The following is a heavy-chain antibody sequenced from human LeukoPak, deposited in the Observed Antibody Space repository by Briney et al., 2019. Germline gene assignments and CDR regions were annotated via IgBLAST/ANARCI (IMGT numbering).Heavy chain of an antibody. CDR3: ARVFSSAYDTSFDY. D-gene: IGHD5-12*01. CDR2: TYYRSKWYN. V-gene: IGHV6-1*01. Sequence: SQTLSLICSISGDSVSSNRAAWNWIRQSPSRDLEWLGRTYYRSKWYNGYAVSVKSRVTINPDTSKNQFSLQLNSVTPDGTAVYYCARVFSSAYDTSFDYWGQGTLVTVSS. J-gene: IGHJ4*02. CDR1: GDSVSSNRAA.